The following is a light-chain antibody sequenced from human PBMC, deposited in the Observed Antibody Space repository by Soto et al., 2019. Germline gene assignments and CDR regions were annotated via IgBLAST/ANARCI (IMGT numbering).Light chain of an antibody. CDR3: QQYNTWPPLT. CDR1: QSVSSSY. J-gene: IGKJ4*01. CDR2: GAS. Sequence: TVLAQSPGTMSLTPGERATNSCRASQSVSSSYLAWYQQKPGQAPRLLIYGASSRATGIPDRFSGSGSGTDFTLTISRLEPEDFAVYYCQQYNTWPPLTFGGGTKVDIK. V-gene: IGKV3-20*01.